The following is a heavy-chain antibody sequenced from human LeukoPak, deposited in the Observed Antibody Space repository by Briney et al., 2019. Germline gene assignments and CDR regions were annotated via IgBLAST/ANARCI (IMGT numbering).Heavy chain of an antibody. CDR2: IIPIFGTA. CDR3: ARGYMEPGIAVAGRFQTNDY. CDR1: GGTFSSYA. V-gene: IGHV1-69*13. D-gene: IGHD6-19*01. Sequence: GASVKVSCKASGGTFSSYAISWVRQAPGQGLEWMGGIIPIFGTANYAQKFQGRVTITADESTSTAYMELSSLRSEDTAVYYCARGYMEPGIAVAGRFQTNDYWGQGTLVTVSS. J-gene: IGHJ4*02.